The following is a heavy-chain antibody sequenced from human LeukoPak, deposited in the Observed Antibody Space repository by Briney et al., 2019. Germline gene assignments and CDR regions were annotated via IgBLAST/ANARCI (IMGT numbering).Heavy chain of an antibody. CDR2: IIPIFGTA. J-gene: IGHJ3*02. CDR3: ARDTALGYCSSTSSHCAFDI. V-gene: IGHV1-69*05. D-gene: IGHD2-2*01. Sequence: SVKVSCKASGGTFSSYAISWVRQAPGQGLEWMGGIIPIFGTANYAQKFQGRVTITTDESTSTAYMELSSLRSEDTAVYYRARDTALGYCSSTSSHCAFDIWGQGTMVTVSS. CDR1: GGTFSSYA.